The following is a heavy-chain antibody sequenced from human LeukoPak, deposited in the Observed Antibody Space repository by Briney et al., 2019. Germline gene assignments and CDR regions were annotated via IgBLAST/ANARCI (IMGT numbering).Heavy chain of an antibody. Sequence: ASVKVSCKASGYTFTGYYMHWVRQAPGQGLEWMGWINPNSGGTNYAQKFRGRVTMTRDTSISTAYMELSRLRSDDTAVYYCARGPIVVVPATRDGAFDIWGQGTMVTVSS. D-gene: IGHD2-2*01. CDR3: ARGPIVVVPATRDGAFDI. CDR2: INPNSGGT. J-gene: IGHJ3*02. CDR1: GYTFTGYY. V-gene: IGHV1-2*02.